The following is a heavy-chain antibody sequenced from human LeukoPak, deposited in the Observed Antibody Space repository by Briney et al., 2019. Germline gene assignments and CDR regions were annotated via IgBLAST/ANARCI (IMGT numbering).Heavy chain of an antibody. CDR1: GGSISSGDYY. J-gene: IGHJ4*02. Sequence: SETLSLTCTVSGGSISSGDYYWSWIRQPPGKGLEWIGYIYYSGSTYYNPSLKSRVTISVDTSKNQFSLKLSSVTAADTAVYYCARALLEWSYFDYWGQGTLVTVSS. CDR2: IYYSGST. D-gene: IGHD3-3*01. CDR3: ARALLEWSYFDY. V-gene: IGHV4-30-4*08.